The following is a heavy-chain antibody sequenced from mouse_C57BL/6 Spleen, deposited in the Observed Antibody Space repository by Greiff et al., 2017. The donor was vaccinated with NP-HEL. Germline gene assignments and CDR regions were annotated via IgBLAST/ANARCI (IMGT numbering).Heavy chain of an antibody. CDR1: GYTFTDYY. J-gene: IGHJ3*01. D-gene: IGHD1-1*01. CDR2: INPYNGGT. CDR3: AREDYYGSSYEGGTY. V-gene: IGHV1-19*01. Sequence: EVKLQESGPVLVKPGASVKMSCKASGYTFTDYYMNWVKQSHGKSLEWIGVINPYNGGTSYNQKVKGQATLTVDTSSSPAYMELNSLTSEDSAVYYCAREDYYGSSYEGGTYWGQGTLVTVSA.